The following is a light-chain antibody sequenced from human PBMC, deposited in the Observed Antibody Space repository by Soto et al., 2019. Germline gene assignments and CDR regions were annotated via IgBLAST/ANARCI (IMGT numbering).Light chain of an antibody. CDR3: QQYNDYPLT. J-gene: IGKJ4*01. CDR1: QSISSW. V-gene: IGKV1-5*03. Sequence: DIQMTQSPSTLSASVGDSVTITCRASQSISSWLAWYQQKPGKAPKLLMYKASNLESGVPSRFSGSGSGTEFTLTISRLQPDDFATYHCQQYNDYPLTFGGGTKVEIK. CDR2: KAS.